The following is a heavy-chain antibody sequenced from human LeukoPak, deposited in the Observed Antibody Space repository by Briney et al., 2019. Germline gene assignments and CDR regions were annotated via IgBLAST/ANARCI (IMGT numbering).Heavy chain of an antibody. V-gene: IGHV4-61*08. J-gene: IGHJ4*02. D-gene: IGHD6-19*01. CDR3: ARQLRGEAVAGHLQPFDY. Sequence: SETLSLTCTVSGGSISSGGYYWSWIRQHPGKGLEWIGYIYYSGSTNYNPSLKSRVTISVDTSKNQFSLKLSSVTAADTAVYFCARQLRGEAVAGHLQPFDYWGQGTLVTVSS. CDR1: GGSISSGGYY. CDR2: IYYSGST.